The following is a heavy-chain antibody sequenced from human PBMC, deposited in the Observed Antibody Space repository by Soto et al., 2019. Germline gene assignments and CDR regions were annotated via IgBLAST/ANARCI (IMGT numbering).Heavy chain of an antibody. CDR3: AREGTAAHSSSWYV. Sequence: QVQLVQSGAEVKKPASSVKVSCKASGGTFSSYAINWVRQAPGHGLEWMGGIIPIFGTANYAQKFQGRVTITADESTSTADMELSSLRSEDTAVYYCAREGTAAHSSSWYVWGQGTLVTVSS. D-gene: IGHD6-13*01. V-gene: IGHV1-69*12. CDR2: IIPIFGTA. J-gene: IGHJ4*02. CDR1: GGTFSSYA.